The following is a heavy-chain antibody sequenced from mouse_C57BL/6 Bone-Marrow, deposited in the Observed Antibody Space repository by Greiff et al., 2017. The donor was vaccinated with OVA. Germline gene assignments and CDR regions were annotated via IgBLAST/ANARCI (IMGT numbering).Heavy chain of an antibody. D-gene: IGHD2-3*01. CDR3: ARNWDGYYPYWYFDV. CDR1: GFSLTSYG. J-gene: IGHJ1*03. CDR2: IWSGGST. V-gene: IGHV2-2*01. Sequence: QVQLKQSGPGLVQPSQSLSITCTVSGFSLTSYGVHWVRQSPGKGLEWLGVIWSGGSTDYNAAFLTRMSISKDNSKSEVFFKMTSLQADDTAIDYCARNWDGYYPYWYFDVWGTGTTVTVSS.